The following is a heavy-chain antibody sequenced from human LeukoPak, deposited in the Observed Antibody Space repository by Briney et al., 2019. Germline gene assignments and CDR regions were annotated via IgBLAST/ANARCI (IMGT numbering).Heavy chain of an antibody. Sequence: GRSLRLSCAASGFTFDDYAMHWVRQAPGKGLEWVSGISWNSGSIGYADSVKGRFTISRDNAKNSLYLQMNSLRAEDTALYYCAKQVAGNFDYWGQGTLVTVSS. D-gene: IGHD6-19*01. J-gene: IGHJ4*02. V-gene: IGHV3-9*01. CDR1: GFTFDDYA. CDR3: AKQVAGNFDY. CDR2: ISWNSGSI.